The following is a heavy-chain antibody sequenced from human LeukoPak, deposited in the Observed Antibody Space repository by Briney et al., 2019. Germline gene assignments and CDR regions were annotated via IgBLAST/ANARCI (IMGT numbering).Heavy chain of an antibody. CDR2: IYYSGST. J-gene: IGHJ5*02. Sequence: SETLSRTCTVSGGSISSYYWSWIRQPPGKGLEWIGYIYYSGSTNYNPSLKSRVTISVDTSKNQFSLKLSSVTAADTAVYYCARGGYSLPVDWFDPWGQGTLVTVSS. CDR3: ARGGYSLPVDWFDP. V-gene: IGHV4-59*01. D-gene: IGHD5-18*01. CDR1: GGSISSYY.